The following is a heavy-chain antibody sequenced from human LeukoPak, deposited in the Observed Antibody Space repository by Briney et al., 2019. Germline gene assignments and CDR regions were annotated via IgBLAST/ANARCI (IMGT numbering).Heavy chain of an antibody. J-gene: IGHJ6*03. D-gene: IGHD6-25*01. CDR1: GFSLSTSGMC. CDR3: ARINTATGYYYMDV. V-gene: IGHV2-70*11. Sequence: SGPTLVKPTQTLTLTCTFSGFSLSTSGMCVSWIRQPPGKALEWLARIDWDDDKYYSTSLKTRLTISKDTSKNQVVLTMTNMDPVDTATYYCARINTATGYYYMDVWGKGTTDTVSS. CDR2: IDWDDDK.